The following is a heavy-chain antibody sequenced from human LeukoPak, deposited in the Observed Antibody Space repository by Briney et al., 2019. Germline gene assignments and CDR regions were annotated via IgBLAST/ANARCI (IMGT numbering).Heavy chain of an antibody. CDR2: FDPEDGET. CDR1: GYTLTELS. V-gene: IGHV1-24*01. CDR3: ATLSSPSCGCLDAFDI. D-gene: IGHD6-25*01. J-gene: IGHJ3*02. Sequence: ASVKVSCKVSGYTLTELSMHWVRQAPGKGLEWMGGFDPEDGETIYAQKFQGRVTMTEDTSTDTAYMELSSLRSEDTAVYYCATLSSPSCGCLDAFDIWGQGTMVTVSS.